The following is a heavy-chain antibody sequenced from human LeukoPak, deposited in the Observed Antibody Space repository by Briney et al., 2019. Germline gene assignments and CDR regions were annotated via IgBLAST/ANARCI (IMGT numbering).Heavy chain of an antibody. CDR3: ARVGGAPLGAFDI. CDR1: GVSISSYY. D-gene: IGHD3-16*01. V-gene: IGHV4-59*01. J-gene: IGHJ3*02. Sequence: SETLSLTCSVSGVSISSYYWSWIRQPPGKGLEWIGYIYYSGSTNYSPSLKSRVTISTDMTKNQFSLRLTSVTAADTAVYYCARVGGAPLGAFDIWGQGTMVTVSS. CDR2: IYYSGST.